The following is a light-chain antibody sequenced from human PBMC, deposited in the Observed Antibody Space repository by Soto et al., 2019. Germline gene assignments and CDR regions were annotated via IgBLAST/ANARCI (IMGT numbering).Light chain of an antibody. CDR3: TSYTSDNRNYV. CDR1: SSDVGAYTS. V-gene: IGLV2-14*01. CDR2: EVS. J-gene: IGLJ1*01. Sequence: QSALTQPASVSGSPGQSITISCTGTSSDVGAYTSVSWYQQHPGKAPKLMIYEVSNRPSGVSNRFSGSKSANTASLTISGLQAVDEAHYYCTSYTSDNRNYVFGTGTKVTVL.